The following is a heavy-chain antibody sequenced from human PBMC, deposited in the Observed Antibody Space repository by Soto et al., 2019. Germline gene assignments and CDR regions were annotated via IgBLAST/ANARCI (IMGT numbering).Heavy chain of an antibody. Sequence: GGSLRLSCAASGFTFRSYAMIWVRQAPGKGLEWVSGISGSGARTYYANSVKGRFTISRDNSKNTLYLQMNSLRAEDTAVYYCAKAATAMETREFYYYGMDVWGQGTTVTVSS. CDR2: ISGSGART. CDR1: GFTFRSYA. D-gene: IGHD5-18*01. V-gene: IGHV3-23*01. J-gene: IGHJ6*02. CDR3: AKAATAMETREFYYYGMDV.